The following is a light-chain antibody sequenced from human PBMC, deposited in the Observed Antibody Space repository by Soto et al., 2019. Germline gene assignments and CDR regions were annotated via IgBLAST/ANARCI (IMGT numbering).Light chain of an antibody. Sequence: IVLTQSPGTLSLSPGERATLSCRASQSISSSSLAWYQQKPGQAPRLLIYAASSRATGIQDRFSGSGSGTDFTLTISRLEPEDFAVYYCQQYVDSPPWTFGQGTVVEIK. CDR3: QQYVDSPPWT. CDR2: AAS. J-gene: IGKJ1*01. V-gene: IGKV3-20*01. CDR1: QSISSSS.